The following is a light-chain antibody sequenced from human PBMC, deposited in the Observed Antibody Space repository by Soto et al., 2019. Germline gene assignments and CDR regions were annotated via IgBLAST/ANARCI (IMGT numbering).Light chain of an antibody. CDR1: QSIYSNY. J-gene: IGKJ1*01. CDR3: QHYVNSPRA. CDR2: GAS. Sequence: EIVLTQSPGTLSLSPGERATLSCRASQSIYSNYLAWYQQKPGQAPRLLIYGASSRATGIPDRFRGSGSGTDFTLTISRLEPEDFAVYYCQHYVNSPRAFGQGTKVEVK. V-gene: IGKV3-20*01.